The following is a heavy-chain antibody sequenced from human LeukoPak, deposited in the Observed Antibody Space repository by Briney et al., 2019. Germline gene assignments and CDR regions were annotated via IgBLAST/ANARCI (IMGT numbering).Heavy chain of an antibody. Sequence: SVTVSCKASGGTFSSYAISWVRQAPGQGLEWMGRIIPILGIANYAQKFQGRVTITADKSTSTAYMELSSLRSEDTAVYYCARDDYPYYGMDVWGQGTTVTVSS. V-gene: IGHV1-69*04. CDR3: ARDDYPYYGMDV. CDR1: GGTFSSYA. CDR2: IIPILGIA. J-gene: IGHJ6*02. D-gene: IGHD4-11*01.